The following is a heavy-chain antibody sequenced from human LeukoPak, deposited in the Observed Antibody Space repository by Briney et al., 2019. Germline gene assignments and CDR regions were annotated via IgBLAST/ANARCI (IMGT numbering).Heavy chain of an antibody. D-gene: IGHD1-26*01. V-gene: IGHV4-30-2*01. CDR3: ARRVVGFRAEYFQH. J-gene: IGHJ1*01. Sequence: PSETLSLTCTVSGGSISSGGYYWSWIRQPPGKSLEWIGYIYHSGSTYYNPSLKSRVTISVDRSKNQFSLKLSSVTAADTVVYYCARRVVGFRAEYFQHWGQGTLVTVSS. CDR2: IYHSGST. CDR1: GGSISSGGYY.